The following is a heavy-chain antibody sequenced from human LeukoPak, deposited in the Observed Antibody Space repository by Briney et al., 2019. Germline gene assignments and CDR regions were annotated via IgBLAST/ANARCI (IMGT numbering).Heavy chain of an antibody. CDR3: ARLPAVNWFDP. V-gene: IGHV4-4*09. Sequence: PSETLSLTCTVSGGSISSYYSSWIRQPPGKGLEWIGYIYTSGSTNYNPSLKSRVTISVDTSKNQFSLKLSSVTAADTAVYYCARLPAVNWFDPWGQGTLVTVSS. J-gene: IGHJ5*02. CDR2: IYTSGST. CDR1: GGSISSYY.